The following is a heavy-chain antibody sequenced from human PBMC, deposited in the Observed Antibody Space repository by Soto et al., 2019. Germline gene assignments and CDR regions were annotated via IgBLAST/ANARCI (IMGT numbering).Heavy chain of an antibody. CDR1: GYSFTSYW. D-gene: IGHD3-22*01. CDR3: ATRAYYYDSSGIKDAFDI. J-gene: IGHJ3*02. CDR2: IYPGDSDT. V-gene: IGHV5-51*01. Sequence: GESLKISCKGSGYSFTSYWIGWVRQMPVKGLEWMGIIYPGDSDTRYSPSFQGQVTISADKSISTAYLQWSSLKASDTAMYYCATRAYYYDSSGIKDAFDIWGQGTMVTVSS.